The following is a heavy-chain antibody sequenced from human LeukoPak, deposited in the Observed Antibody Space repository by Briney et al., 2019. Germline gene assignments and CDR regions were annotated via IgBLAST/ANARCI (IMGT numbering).Heavy chain of an antibody. CDR2: IWYDGSNI. CDR3: ARDGDDILTGFYDY. D-gene: IGHD3-9*01. CDR1: GFTFSSYG. J-gene: IGHJ4*02. Sequence: GGSLRLSCAASGFTFSSYGMHWVRQAPGKGLEWVAVIWYDGSNIYYADSVKGRFTISRDNSKNTLYLQMNSLRAEDTAVYYCARDGDDILTGFYDYWGQGTLVTVSS. V-gene: IGHV3-33*01.